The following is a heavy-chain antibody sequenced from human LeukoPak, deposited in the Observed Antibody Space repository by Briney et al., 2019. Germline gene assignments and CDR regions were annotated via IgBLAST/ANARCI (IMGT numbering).Heavy chain of an antibody. Sequence: GGSLRLSCTASGFIFRNYWMSWVRQAPGEGLEWVANIKPDGSEKNCVDSVNGRFTISRDNADNSLYLHMNSLKAEDTAVYYCARGLSTENHPAGFFDYWGQGALVTVSS. CDR3: ARGLSTENHPAGFFDY. CDR1: GFIFRNYW. CDR2: IKPDGSEK. J-gene: IGHJ4*02. D-gene: IGHD2-2*01. V-gene: IGHV3-7*04.